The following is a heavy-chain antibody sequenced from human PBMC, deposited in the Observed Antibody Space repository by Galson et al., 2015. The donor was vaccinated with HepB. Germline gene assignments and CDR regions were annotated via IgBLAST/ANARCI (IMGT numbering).Heavy chain of an antibody. V-gene: IGHV1-69*13. Sequence: SVKVSCKASGGTFSSYAISWVRQAPGQGLEWMGGIIPIFGTANYAQKFQGRVTITADDSTSTAYMELSSLRSEDTALYYCARVPLDYYYGSGSYRIDYWGQGTLVTVAS. J-gene: IGHJ4*02. CDR2: IIPIFGTA. CDR1: GGTFSSYA. CDR3: ARVPLDYYYGSGSYRIDY. D-gene: IGHD3-10*01.